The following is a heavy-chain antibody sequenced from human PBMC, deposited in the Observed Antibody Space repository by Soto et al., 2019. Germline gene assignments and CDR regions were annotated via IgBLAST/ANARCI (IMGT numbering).Heavy chain of an antibody. D-gene: IGHD3-16*01. Sequence: QVQLQESGPGLVKPSQTLSLTCTVSGGSISSGGYYWSWIRQHPGKGLEWIGYIYYSGSTYYNPSLKRRVTISVDTSKNQFSLKLSSVTAADTAVYYCARAVTSARNFDYWGQGTLVTVSS. CDR2: IYYSGST. CDR3: ARAVTSARNFDY. V-gene: IGHV4-31*03. J-gene: IGHJ4*02. CDR1: GGSISSGGYY.